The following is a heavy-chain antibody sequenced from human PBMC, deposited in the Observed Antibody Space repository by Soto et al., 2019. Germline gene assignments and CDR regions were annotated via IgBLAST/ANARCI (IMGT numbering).Heavy chain of an antibody. CDR2: IYPGDSDT. CDR3: ARQSRRSGWYNYYGMDV. V-gene: IGHV5-51*01. D-gene: IGHD6-19*01. CDR1: EYSFTSYW. Sequence: GGSLKISCKGSEYSFTSYWIGWVRQMPGKGLEWMGIIYPGDSDTRYSPSFQGQVTISADKSISTAYLQWSSLKASDTAMYYCARQSRRSGWYNYYGMDVWGQGTTVTVSS. J-gene: IGHJ6*02.